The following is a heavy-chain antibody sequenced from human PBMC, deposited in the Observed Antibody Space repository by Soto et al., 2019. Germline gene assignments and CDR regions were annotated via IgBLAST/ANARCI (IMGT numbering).Heavy chain of an antibody. D-gene: IGHD2-15*01. CDR3: ARTYGGRDYYGMDI. J-gene: IGHJ6*02. V-gene: IGHV1-2*04. CDR1: GYTFTGYY. CDR2: INPNSGGT. Sequence: ASVKVSCKASGYTFTGYYIHWVRQAPGQGLEWMGWINPNSGGTNYAQKFQGWVTMTRDTSISTAYMELSRLRSDDTAVYYCARTYGGRDYYGMDIWGQGTTVTVSS.